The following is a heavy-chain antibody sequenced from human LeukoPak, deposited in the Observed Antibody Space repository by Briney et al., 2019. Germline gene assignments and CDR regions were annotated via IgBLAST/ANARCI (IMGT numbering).Heavy chain of an antibody. CDR3: ARVVSYDSRSNDNYYYYMDV. J-gene: IGHJ6*03. CDR2: IIPIFGTA. CDR1: GGTFSSYA. D-gene: IGHD3-22*01. Sequence: GASVKVSCKASGGTFSSYAISWVRQAPGRGLEWMGGIIPIFGTANYAQKFQGRVTITADKSTSTAYMELSSLRSEDTAVYYCARVVSYDSRSNDNYYYYMDVWGKGTTVTVFS. V-gene: IGHV1-69*06.